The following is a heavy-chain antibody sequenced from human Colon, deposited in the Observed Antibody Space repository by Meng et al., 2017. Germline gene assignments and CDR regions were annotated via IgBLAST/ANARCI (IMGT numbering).Heavy chain of an antibody. CDR1: QYTFSAYY. CDR3: TRDSIGQWLVNFDL. V-gene: IGHV1-2*06. D-gene: IGHD6-19*01. CDR2: INPNSGGT. Sequence: QVQMVQSGAEVKQPGGSGKGSCKASQYTFSAYYMNWVRQAPGQGLEWMGRINPNSGGTNYAQKFQGRVTMTRDTSISTAYMDLSSLTSDDTAVYYCTRDSIGQWLVNFDLWGQRTLVTVSS. J-gene: IGHJ4*02.